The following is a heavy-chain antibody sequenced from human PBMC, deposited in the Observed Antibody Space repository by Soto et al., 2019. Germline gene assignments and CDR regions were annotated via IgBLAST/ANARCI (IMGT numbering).Heavy chain of an antibody. CDR3: ARAYYYGSGSYYNYAFDI. CDR2: IIPIFGTA. CDR1: GGTFSSYA. V-gene: IGHV1-69*01. Sequence: QVQLVQSGAEVKKPGSSVKVSCKASGGTFSSYAISWVRQAPGQGLEWMGGIIPIFGTANYAQKFQGRVTITADESTSTAYMELSSLRSEDTALYYCARAYYYGSGSYYNYAFDIWGQGTMVTVSS. D-gene: IGHD3-10*01. J-gene: IGHJ3*02.